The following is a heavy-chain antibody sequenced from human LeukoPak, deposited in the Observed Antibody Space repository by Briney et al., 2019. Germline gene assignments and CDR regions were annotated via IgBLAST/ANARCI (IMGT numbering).Heavy chain of an antibody. CDR3: ARGFYDILTGYYNPYYYFDY. D-gene: IGHD3-9*01. Sequence: PSGTLSLTCAVSGGSISSSNWWSWVRQPPGKGLEWIGEIYHSGSTNYNPSLKSRVTISVDKSKNQFSLKLSSVTAADTAVYYCARGFYDILTGYYNPYYYFDYWGQGTPVTVSS. V-gene: IGHV4-4*02. J-gene: IGHJ4*02. CDR2: IYHSGST. CDR1: GGSISSSNW.